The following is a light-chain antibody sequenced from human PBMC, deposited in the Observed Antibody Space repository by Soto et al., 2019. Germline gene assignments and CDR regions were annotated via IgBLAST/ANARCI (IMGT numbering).Light chain of an antibody. CDR1: QSVSSSY. Sequence: EIVLTQSPGTLSLSPGERATLSCRASQSVSSSYLGWYHQKPGQAPRLLIYGASSKATGIPDRFSGSGSGTDFTLTISRLEPEYFAVYYCQQYGNSPQTFGQGTKLEIK. CDR3: QQYGNSPQT. V-gene: IGKV3-20*01. CDR2: GAS. J-gene: IGKJ2*01.